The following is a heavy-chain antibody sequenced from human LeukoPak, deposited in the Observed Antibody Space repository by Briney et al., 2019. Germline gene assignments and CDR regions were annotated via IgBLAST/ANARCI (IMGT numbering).Heavy chain of an antibody. CDR2: ISGYNNDI. D-gene: IGHD3-10*01. Sequence: ASVKVSCKASGYTFTKYGISWVRQAPGQGLEWMGWISGYNNDINYAQNLQGGVTMTTDTSTSTAYMELRSLKSDDTAVYYCARKSRAGSRSGGDAFDIWGQGTKVTVSS. CDR1: GYTFTKYG. CDR3: ARKSRAGSRSGGDAFDI. V-gene: IGHV1-18*01. J-gene: IGHJ3*02.